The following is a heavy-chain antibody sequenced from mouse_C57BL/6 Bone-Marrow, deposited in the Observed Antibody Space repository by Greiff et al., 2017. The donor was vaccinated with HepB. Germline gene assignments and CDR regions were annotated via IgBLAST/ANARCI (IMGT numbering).Heavy chain of an antibody. Sequence: QVHVKQSGAELVRPGASVTLSCKASGYTFTDYEMHWVKQTPVHGLEWVGAIDPETGGTAYNQKFKGKAILTADKSSSTAYMELRSLTSEDSAVYYCTPLGFAYWGQGTLVTVSA. D-gene: IGHD4-1*01. CDR1: GYTFTDYE. V-gene: IGHV1-15*01. CDR3: TPLGFAY. J-gene: IGHJ3*01. CDR2: IDPETGGT.